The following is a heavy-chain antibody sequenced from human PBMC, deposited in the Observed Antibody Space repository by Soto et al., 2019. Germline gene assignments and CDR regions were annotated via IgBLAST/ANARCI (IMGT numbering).Heavy chain of an antibody. CDR3: ARDSRDYYDSSGSLDAFDI. CDR1: GYTFTSYG. D-gene: IGHD3-22*01. Sequence: ASVKVSCKASGYTFTSYGISWVRQAPGQGLEWMGWISAYNGTANYAQKLQGRVTMTTDTSTSTAYMELSSLRSEDTAVYYCARDSRDYYDSSGSLDAFDIWGQGTMVTVSS. CDR2: ISAYNGTA. J-gene: IGHJ3*02. V-gene: IGHV1-18*01.